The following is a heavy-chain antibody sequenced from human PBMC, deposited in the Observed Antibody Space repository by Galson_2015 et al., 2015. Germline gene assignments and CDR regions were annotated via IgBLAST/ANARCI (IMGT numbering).Heavy chain of an antibody. J-gene: IGHJ4*02. V-gene: IGHV3-74*01. CDR3: ARVRQTDGLLDY. CDR2: INSDGSDT. Sequence: SLRLSCAVSGFTFSSYWMHWVRQAPGNGLVWVSRINSDGSDTTYADSVKGRFTISRDNAKNTLFLQMNGLRAEDTAVYYCARVRQTDGLLDYWGQGTLVTVSS. D-gene: IGHD2-15*01. CDR1: GFTFSSYW.